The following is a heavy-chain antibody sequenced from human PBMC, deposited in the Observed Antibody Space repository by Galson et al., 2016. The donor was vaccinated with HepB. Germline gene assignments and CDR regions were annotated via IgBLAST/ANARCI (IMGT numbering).Heavy chain of an antibody. CDR3: ALLQEHL. Sequence: SLRLSCAASRFTFSGFAMSWVRQAPGEGLDWVSTINGGGDSTYYADSVKGRFTISRDNSKNTMYLQMNSLHQGPIGLPPGALLQEHLWG. CDR2: INGGGDST. J-gene: IGHJ6*01. V-gene: IGHV3-23*01. D-gene: IGHD1-26*01. CDR1: RFTFSGFA.